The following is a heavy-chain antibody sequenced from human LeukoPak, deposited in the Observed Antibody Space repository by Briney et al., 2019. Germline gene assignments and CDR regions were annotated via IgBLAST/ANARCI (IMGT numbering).Heavy chain of an antibody. CDR1: GFTFGSYG. V-gene: IGHV3-30*18. CDR3: AKDGSSSWYGEFVY. D-gene: IGHD6-13*01. CDR2: MPYDGGNK. J-gene: IGHJ4*02. Sequence: GGSLRLSCAASGFTFGSYGMHWVRQAPGKGLEWVAVMPYDGGNKYYADSVKGRFTISRDNSKNTLYLQMDSLRGEDTAVYYCAKDGSSSWYGEFVYWGQGTLVTVSS.